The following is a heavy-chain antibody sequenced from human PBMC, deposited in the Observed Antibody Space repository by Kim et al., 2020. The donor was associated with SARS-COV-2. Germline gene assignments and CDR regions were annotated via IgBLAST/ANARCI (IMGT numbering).Heavy chain of an antibody. V-gene: IGHV3-23*01. CDR1: GFTFSTYA. CDR2: IGGSGGDT. Sequence: GGSLRLSCAASGFTFSTYAMNWVRQAPGKGLEWVSTIGGSGGDTYYADSVKGRFAISRDNSKETLYLQMNSLRAEDTAVYYCARDSRNTWFDYWGQGALVTVFS. CDR3: ARDSRNTWFDY. J-gene: IGHJ5*01.